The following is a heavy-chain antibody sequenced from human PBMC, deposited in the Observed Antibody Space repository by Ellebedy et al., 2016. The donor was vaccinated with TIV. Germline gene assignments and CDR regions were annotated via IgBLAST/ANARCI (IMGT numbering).Heavy chain of an antibody. V-gene: IGHV3-15*05. Sequence: GESLKISXEASGLSVNNAYVTWVRQAPGKGLEWIGRIQSRNEGGTAAYAAPVQGRFIISRDESENRLFLHMNSLRTEDTGVYYCNTGWAFDDWGQGTMVTVSS. CDR3: NTGWAFDD. D-gene: IGHD1-14*01. CDR2: IQSRNEGGTA. J-gene: IGHJ3*01. CDR1: GLSVNNAY.